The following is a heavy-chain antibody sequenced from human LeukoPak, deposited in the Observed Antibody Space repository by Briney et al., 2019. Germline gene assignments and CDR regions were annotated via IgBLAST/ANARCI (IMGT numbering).Heavy chain of an antibody. J-gene: IGHJ4*02. CDR2: ISAYNGNT. CDR3: ASGEAYYDFWSGYKAFDY. CDR1: GYTFTSYG. V-gene: IGHV1-18*01. D-gene: IGHD3-3*01. Sequence: ASVNVSCKASGYTFTSYGISWVRQAPGQGLEWMGWISAYNGNTNYAQKLQGRVTMTRDTSTSTVYMELSSLRSEDTAVYYCASGEAYYDFWSGYKAFDYWGQGTLVTVSS.